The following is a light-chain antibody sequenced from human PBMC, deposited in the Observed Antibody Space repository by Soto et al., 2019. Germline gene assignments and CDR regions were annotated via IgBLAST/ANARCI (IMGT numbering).Light chain of an antibody. CDR2: EVS. CDR3: QSYDSSLYGYV. Sequence: QSALTQPPSASGSPGQSVTISCTGTSSDVGGYNYVSWYQQHPGKAPKLMIYEVSERPSGVPDRFSGSKSSNTASLAITGLQAEDEADYSCQSYDSSLYGYVFGSGTKVTVL. V-gene: IGLV2-8*01. J-gene: IGLJ1*01. CDR1: SSDVGGYNY.